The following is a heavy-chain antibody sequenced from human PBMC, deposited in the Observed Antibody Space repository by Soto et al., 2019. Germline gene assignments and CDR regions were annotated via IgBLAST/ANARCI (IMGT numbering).Heavy chain of an antibody. J-gene: IGHJ4*02. V-gene: IGHV3-48*01. CDR2: INHDSGTI. CDR1: GFTFSRYA. Sequence: EVQLVESGGGLVQPGGSLRLSCADSGFTFSRYAMNWVRQAPGKGLEWVSYINHDSGTIYYADSVKGRFTISRDNANNLLSLQMNSLRAEDTAVYYCARDSGYTGYDFAYWGQGTRVTVSS. D-gene: IGHD5-12*01. CDR3: ARDSGYTGYDFAY.